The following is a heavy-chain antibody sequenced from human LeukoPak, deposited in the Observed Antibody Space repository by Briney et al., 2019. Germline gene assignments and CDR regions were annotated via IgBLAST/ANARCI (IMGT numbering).Heavy chain of an antibody. D-gene: IGHD3-10*01. CDR3: ANENYYGSGSYPDY. CDR1: GFTFSSYG. V-gene: IGHV3-30*18. Sequence: GGSLRLSCAASGFTFSSYGMHLVRQAPGKGLEWVAVISYDGSNKYYADSVKGRFTISRDNSKNTLYLQMNSLRAEDTAVYYCANENYYGSGSYPDYWGQGTLVTVSS. CDR2: ISYDGSNK. J-gene: IGHJ4*02.